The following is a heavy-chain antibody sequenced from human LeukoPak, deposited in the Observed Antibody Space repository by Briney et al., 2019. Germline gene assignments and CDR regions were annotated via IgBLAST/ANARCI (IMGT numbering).Heavy chain of an antibody. J-gene: IGHJ4*02. D-gene: IGHD3-16*01. V-gene: IGHV3-23*01. CDR3: AKDYAVGSIDY. CDR2: ISRSGEST. CDR1: GFTFSGFA. Sequence: GGTPRLSCAASGFTFSGFAMSWIRQAPGKGLEWASSISRSGESTFYADSVRGRFTISRDNSKNTVSLQMESLRAEDTALYYCAKDYAVGSIDYWGQGTLVTVSS.